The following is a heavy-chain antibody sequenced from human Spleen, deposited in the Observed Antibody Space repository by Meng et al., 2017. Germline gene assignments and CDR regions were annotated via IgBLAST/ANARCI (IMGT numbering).Heavy chain of an antibody. D-gene: IGHD4-17*01. CDR1: GGSITSYY. V-gene: IGHV4-59*12. J-gene: IGHJ6*02. Sequence: ESLKISCTVSGGSITSYYWSWIRQPPGKGLEWIGYSYYRGNTNYTPALKRRVSISVDTSKNQFSLKLTSVTAADTAVYYCARFDYGDYPYNYYGFDVWGQGTTVTVSS. CDR2: SYYRGNT. CDR3: ARFDYGDYPYNYYGFDV.